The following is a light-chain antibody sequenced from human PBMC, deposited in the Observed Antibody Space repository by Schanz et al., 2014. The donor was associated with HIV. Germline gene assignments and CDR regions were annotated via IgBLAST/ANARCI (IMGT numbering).Light chain of an antibody. J-gene: IGLJ2*01. CDR2: EVS. CDR3: QSYDSSLSVVV. Sequence: QSVLTQPPSASGSPGQSVTISCTGTSRDVGGYNYVSWYQQHPGKAPKLMIYEVSKRPSGVPDRFSGSKSGNTASLTVSGLQAEDEADYYCQSYDSSLSVVVFGGGTKLTVL. CDR1: SRDVGGYNY. V-gene: IGLV2-8*01.